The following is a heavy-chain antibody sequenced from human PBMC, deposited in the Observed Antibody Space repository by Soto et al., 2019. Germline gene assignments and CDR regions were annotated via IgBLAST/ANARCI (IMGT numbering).Heavy chain of an antibody. CDR3: ARHERDSGYDGSEFDY. Sequence: SETLSLTCTVSGGSISSYYWSWIRQPPGKGLEWIGYIYYSGSTNYNPSLKSRVTISVDTSKNQFSLKLSSVTAADTAVYYCARHERDSGYDGSEFDYWGQGTLVTVSS. V-gene: IGHV4-59*08. CDR2: IYYSGST. D-gene: IGHD5-12*01. J-gene: IGHJ4*02. CDR1: GGSISSYY.